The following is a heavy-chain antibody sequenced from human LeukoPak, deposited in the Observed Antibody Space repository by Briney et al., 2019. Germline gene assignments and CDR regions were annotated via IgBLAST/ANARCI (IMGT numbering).Heavy chain of an antibody. Sequence: PGESLEISCQGSGYSFSSYWIAWVRQMPGKGLEWMGVIYPSDSHTTYSPSFQGQVTISADKSINTAYLQWNSLQASDTAIYYCARVVGAAPFDYWGQGTLVTVSS. CDR1: GYSFSSYW. CDR2: IYPSDSHT. V-gene: IGHV5-51*01. D-gene: IGHD2-2*01. CDR3: ARVVGAAPFDY. J-gene: IGHJ4*02.